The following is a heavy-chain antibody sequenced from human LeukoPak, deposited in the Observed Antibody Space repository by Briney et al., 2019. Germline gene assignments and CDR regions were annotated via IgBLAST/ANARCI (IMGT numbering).Heavy chain of an antibody. CDR3: ARGYDFWSGWYMDV. CDR2: IYYSGST. V-gene: IGHV4-59*11. D-gene: IGHD3-3*01. Sequence: KPSETLSLTCTVSGVSISSHYWSWIRQPPGKGLEWIGYIYYSGSTNYNPSLKSRVTISVDTSKNQFSLKLSSVTAADTAVYYCARGYDFWSGWYMDVWGKGTTVTVSS. CDR1: GVSISSHY. J-gene: IGHJ6*03.